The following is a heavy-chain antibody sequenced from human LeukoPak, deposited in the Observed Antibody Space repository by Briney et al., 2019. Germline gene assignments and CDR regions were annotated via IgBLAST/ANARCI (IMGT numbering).Heavy chain of an antibody. CDR2: ISPSGDRT. CDR1: GYSFINHY. D-gene: IGHD1-26*01. J-gene: IGHJ5*02. Sequence: ASVKVSCKASGYSFINHYMHWVRQAPGQGLEWLGLISPSGDRTWYAQKFQGKFTMTRDMPTSTDYMELSSLRSEDTAVYYCARDNSVGDYAWWFDPWGQGTLVTVSS. V-gene: IGHV1-46*01. CDR3: ARDNSVGDYAWWFDP.